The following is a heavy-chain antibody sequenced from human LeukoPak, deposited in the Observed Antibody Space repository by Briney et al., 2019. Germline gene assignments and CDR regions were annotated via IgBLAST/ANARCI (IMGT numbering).Heavy chain of an antibody. V-gene: IGHV3-30-3*01. CDR3: ARDQWYRGIAVAGFDY. D-gene: IGHD6-19*01. J-gene: IGHJ4*02. CDR2: ISYDGSNK. CDR1: GFTFSSYA. Sequence: GRSLRLSCAASGFTFSSYAMHWVRQAPGKGLEWVAVISYDGSNKYYADSVKGRLTISRDNSKNTLYLQMNSLRAEDTAVYYCARDQWYRGIAVAGFDYWGQGTLVTVSS.